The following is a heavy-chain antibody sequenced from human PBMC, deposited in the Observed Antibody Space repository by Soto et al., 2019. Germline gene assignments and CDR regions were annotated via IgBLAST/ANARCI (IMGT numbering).Heavy chain of an antibody. CDR1: GISIDNYY. CDR2: IYSSGTT. V-gene: IGHV4-4*07. CDR3: VRDVGGSGWFAP. J-gene: IGHJ5*02. Sequence: PSETLSLTCTVSGISIDNYYCSWIRQSAGKGLEWIGRIYSSGTTNYNPSPKSRVTMSVDMSKSQFSLNVRSVTAADTAVYYCVRDVGGSGWFAPWGQGTLVTVSS.